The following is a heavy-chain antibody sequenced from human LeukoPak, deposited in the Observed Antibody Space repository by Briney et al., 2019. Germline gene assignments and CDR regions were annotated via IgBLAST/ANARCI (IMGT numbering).Heavy chain of an antibody. CDR3: AREDDIVRGAFDI. CDR1: GGSISSSSYY. D-gene: IGHD2-8*01. CDR2: IYYSGST. J-gene: IGHJ3*02. V-gene: IGHV4-39*07. Sequence: SETLSLTCTVSGGSISSSSYYWGWIRQPPGKGLVWIGSIYYSGSTYYNPSLKSQVTISVDTSKNQFSLKLSSVTAADTAVYYCAREDDIVRGAFDIWGQGTMVTVSS.